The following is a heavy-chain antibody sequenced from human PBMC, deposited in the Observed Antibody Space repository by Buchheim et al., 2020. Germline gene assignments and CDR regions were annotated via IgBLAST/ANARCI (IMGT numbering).Heavy chain of an antibody. CDR3: ARASFWGIVGAQPFDY. Sequence: QVQLVESGGGVVQPGRSLRLSCAASGFTFSSYGMHWVRQAPGKGLEWVAVIWYDGSNKYYADSVKGRFTISRDNSKNTLYLQMNSLRAEDTAVYYCARASFWGIVGAQPFDYWGQGTL. CDR1: GFTFSSYG. J-gene: IGHJ4*02. V-gene: IGHV3-33*01. CDR2: IWYDGSNK. D-gene: IGHD1-26*01.